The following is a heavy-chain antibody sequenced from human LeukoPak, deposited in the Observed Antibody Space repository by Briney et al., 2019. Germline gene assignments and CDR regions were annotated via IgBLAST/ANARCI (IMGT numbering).Heavy chain of an antibody. CDR3: ARVDYGGNSGDY. CDR2: INHSGST. V-gene: IGHV4-34*01. D-gene: IGHD4-23*01. J-gene: IGHJ4*02. CDR1: GGSFSGYY. Sequence: SETLSLTCAVYGGSFSGYYWSWIRQPPGKGLEWIGEINHSGSTNYNPSLKSRVTISVDTSKNQFSLKLSSVTAADTAVYYCARVDYGGNSGDYWGQETLVTVSS.